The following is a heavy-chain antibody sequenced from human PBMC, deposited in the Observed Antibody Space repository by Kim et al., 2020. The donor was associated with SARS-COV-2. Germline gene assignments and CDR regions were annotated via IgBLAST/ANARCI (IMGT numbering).Heavy chain of an antibody. Sequence: GGSLRLSCAASGFTFSSYAMHWVRQAPGKGLEWVAVIWYDGSNKYYADSVKGRFTISRDNSKNTLYLQMNSLRAEDTAVYYCAKDFYTSGWYDLDYWGQGTMVTVSS. CDR1: GFTFSSYA. CDR2: IWYDGSNK. D-gene: IGHD6-19*01. J-gene: IGHJ4*02. CDR3: AKDFYTSGWYDLDY. V-gene: IGHV3-33*06.